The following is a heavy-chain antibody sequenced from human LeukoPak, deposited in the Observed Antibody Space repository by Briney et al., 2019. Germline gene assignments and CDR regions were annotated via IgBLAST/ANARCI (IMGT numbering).Heavy chain of an antibody. CDR1: GGSISSGGYY. V-gene: IGHV4-31*03. CDR2: IYYSGST. D-gene: IGHD6-13*01. J-gene: IGHJ4*02. CDR3: ARDLGSWYYYNVDY. Sequence: PSQTLSLTCTVSGGSISSGGYYWSWIRQHPGKGLEWIGYIYYSGSTYYNPSLKSRVTISVDTSKNQFSLKLSSVTAADTAVYYCARDLGSWYYYNVDYWGQGTLVTVSS.